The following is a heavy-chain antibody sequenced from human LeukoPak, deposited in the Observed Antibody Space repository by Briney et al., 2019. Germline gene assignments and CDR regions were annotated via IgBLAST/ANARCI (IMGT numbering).Heavy chain of an antibody. CDR3: ARLGMLTTVTTLDY. Sequence: SETLSLTCAVYGGSFSGYYWSWIRQPPGKGLEWIGEINHSGSTYYNPSLKSRVTISVDTSKNQFSLKLSSVTAADTAVYYCARLGMLTTVTTLDYWGQGTLVTVSS. J-gene: IGHJ4*02. V-gene: IGHV4-34*01. CDR1: GGSFSGYY. CDR2: INHSGST. D-gene: IGHD4-17*01.